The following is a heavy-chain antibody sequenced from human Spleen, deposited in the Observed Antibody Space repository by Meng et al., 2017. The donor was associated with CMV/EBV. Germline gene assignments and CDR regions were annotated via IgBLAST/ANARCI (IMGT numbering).Heavy chain of an antibody. CDR3: ARYSSSSGHNWLDP. V-gene: IGHV4-30-4*08. Sequence: SGDSINSRDFFWGWVRQPPGKGLEWIGYIYYSGATYYTPSLRSRVTMSVDTSKNQFFLRLSSVTAADTAVYYCARYSSSSGHNWLDPWGQGTLVTVSS. CDR2: IYYSGAT. J-gene: IGHJ5*02. D-gene: IGHD6-6*01. CDR1: GDSINSRDFF.